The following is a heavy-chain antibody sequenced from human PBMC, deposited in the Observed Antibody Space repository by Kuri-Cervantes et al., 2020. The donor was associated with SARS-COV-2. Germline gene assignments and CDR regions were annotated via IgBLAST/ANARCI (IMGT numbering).Heavy chain of an antibody. J-gene: IGHJ4*02. D-gene: IGHD6-19*01. Sequence: GGSLRLSCAASGFTFSSYAMHWVRQAPGKGLEWVAVISYDGSNKYYADSVKGRFTISRDNSKNTLYLQMNSLTAEDTAVYYCARDLASRGGGWYYYWGQGTLVTVSS. CDR2: ISYDGSNK. CDR1: GFTFSSYA. CDR3: ARDLASRGGGWYYY. V-gene: IGHV3-30-3*01.